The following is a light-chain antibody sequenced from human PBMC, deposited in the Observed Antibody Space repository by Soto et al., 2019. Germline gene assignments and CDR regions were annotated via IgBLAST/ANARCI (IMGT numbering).Light chain of an antibody. Sequence: DIQMTQSPSTLSGSVGDRVTITCRASQTISSWLAWYQQKPGKAPKLLIYKASTLKSRVPSRCSGSGAGTEFPLTISSLQPDDFATYYCQHYYSYSEAFGQGTKVVLK. V-gene: IGKV1-5*03. J-gene: IGKJ1*01. CDR1: QTISSW. CDR3: QHYYSYSEA. CDR2: KAS.